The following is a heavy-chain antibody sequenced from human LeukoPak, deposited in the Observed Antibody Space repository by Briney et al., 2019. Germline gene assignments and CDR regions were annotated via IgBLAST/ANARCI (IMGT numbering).Heavy chain of an antibody. CDR2: ISSSDNII. J-gene: IGHJ4*02. V-gene: IGHV3-11*04. Sequence: GGSLRLSCAASGFTFSDYYMSWIRQAPGKGLEWVSYISSSDNIIYYADSVKGRFTISRDNAKNSLYLQMNSLRAEDTAVYYCARDRGDSSWYNRFDYWGQGTLVTVSS. D-gene: IGHD6-13*01. CDR1: GFTFSDYY. CDR3: ARDRGDSSWYNRFDY.